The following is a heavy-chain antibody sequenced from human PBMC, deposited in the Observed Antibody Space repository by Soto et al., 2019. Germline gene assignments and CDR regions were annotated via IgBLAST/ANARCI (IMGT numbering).Heavy chain of an antibody. V-gene: IGHV4-59*12. Sequence: PSETLSLTCTVSGGSISSYYWSWIRQPPGKGLEWIGYIYYSGSTNYNPSLKSRVTISVDTSKNQFSLKLSSVTAADTALYYCARGLRFYDSSGYNFDYRGQGTLVTVSS. CDR2: IYYSGST. CDR3: ARGLRFYDSSGYNFDY. D-gene: IGHD3-22*01. J-gene: IGHJ4*02. CDR1: GGSISSYY.